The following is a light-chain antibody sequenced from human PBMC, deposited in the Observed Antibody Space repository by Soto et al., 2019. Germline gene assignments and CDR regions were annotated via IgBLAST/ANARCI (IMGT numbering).Light chain of an antibody. V-gene: IGLV1-44*01. CDR3: AAWDDSLNGPV. CDR1: SSNIGSDT. Sequence: QSVLTQPPSASGTPGQRVTISCSGSSSNIGSDTVKWYQHLPGTAPKLLIYSNNQRPSGVPDRLSGSKSGTSASLAISGLQSEDEADYYCAAWDDSLNGPVFGGGTKLTDL. J-gene: IGLJ2*01. CDR2: SNN.